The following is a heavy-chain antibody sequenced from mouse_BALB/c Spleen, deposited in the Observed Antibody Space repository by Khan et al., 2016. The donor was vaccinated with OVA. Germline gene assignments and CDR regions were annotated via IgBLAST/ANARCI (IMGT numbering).Heavy chain of an antibody. V-gene: IGHV1-87*01. CDR2: IYPGDGDT. D-gene: IGHD2-1*01. CDR3: ARGRYGNWYFDV. CDR1: GYSFTSSW. Sequence: VQLQESGAELARPGASVKLSCKASGYSFTSSWMQWVKQRPGQGLEWIGAIYPGDGDTRYTQKFKGTATLTADNSSSTAYMQLSSLASEDSAIYYCARGRYGNWYFDVWGAGTTVTVSS. J-gene: IGHJ1*01.